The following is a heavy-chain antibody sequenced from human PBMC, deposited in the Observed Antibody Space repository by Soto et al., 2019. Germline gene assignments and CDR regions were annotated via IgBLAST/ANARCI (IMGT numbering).Heavy chain of an antibody. Sequence: GGSLRLSCATSGFTFSRTAMSWVRQAPGKGLEWVSDISGSGGSTKYADSVKGRFTISRDTSKNTLYLQMNSLRTDDTAIYYCAKESDYPGFFDTWGQGNLVTVSS. J-gene: IGHJ5*02. D-gene: IGHD3-10*01. CDR1: GFTFSRTA. V-gene: IGHV3-23*01. CDR2: ISGSGGST. CDR3: AKESDYPGFFDT.